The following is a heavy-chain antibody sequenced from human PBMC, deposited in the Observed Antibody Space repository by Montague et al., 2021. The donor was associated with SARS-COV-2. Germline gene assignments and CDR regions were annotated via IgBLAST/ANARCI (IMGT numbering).Heavy chain of an antibody. D-gene: IGHD3-10*01. CDR2: IYPSGVT. Sequence: SETLSLTCTVSAGSINNYYWTGIRQSPGKGLDWIGRIYPSGVTNYNPSLKSRVTVSVDTSKSQFSLNLNSLTVADTAVYYCASSYGSGYYGFDYWARESRSPSPQ. V-gene: IGHV4-4*07. J-gene: IGHJ4*02. CDR1: AGSINNYY. CDR3: ASSYGSGYYGFDY.